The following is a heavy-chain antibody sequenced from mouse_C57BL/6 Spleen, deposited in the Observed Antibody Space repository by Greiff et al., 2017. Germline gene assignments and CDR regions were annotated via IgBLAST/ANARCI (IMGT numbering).Heavy chain of an antibody. Sequence: EVQLQESGPGLVKPSQSLSLTCYVTGYSITSGYYWNWIRQFPGNKLEWMGYISNDGSNNYNQSLKNRISITRDKSNNQFFLKLNTVTTEDTATYYCARDSPSYCDYDYAMDYWGQGTSVTVSS. CDR2: ISNDGSN. D-gene: IGHD2-13*01. CDR3: ARDSPSYCDYDYAMDY. J-gene: IGHJ4*01. CDR1: GYSITSGYY. V-gene: IGHV3-6*01.